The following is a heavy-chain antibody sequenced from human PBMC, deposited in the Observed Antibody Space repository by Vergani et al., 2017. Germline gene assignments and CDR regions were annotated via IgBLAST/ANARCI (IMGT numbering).Heavy chain of an antibody. V-gene: IGHV4-39*01. CDR3: AGPARYCSGGSCYSNRFFDY. Sequence: QLQLQESGPGLVKPSETLSLTCTVSGGSISSSSYYWGWIRQPPGKGLEWIGSIYYSGSTYYNPSLKSRVTISVDTSKNQFSLKLSSVTAADTAVYYCAGPARYCSGGSCYSNRFFDYWGQGTLVTVSS. D-gene: IGHD2-15*01. J-gene: IGHJ4*02. CDR1: GGSISSSSYY. CDR2: IYYSGST.